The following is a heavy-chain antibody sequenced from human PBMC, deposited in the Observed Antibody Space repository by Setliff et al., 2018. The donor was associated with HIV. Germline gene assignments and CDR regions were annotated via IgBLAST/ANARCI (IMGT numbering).Heavy chain of an antibody. CDR1: GGSINSTSYN. CDR3: ARRGGAIGYDRTRRPSFNAFDI. V-gene: IGHV4-39*07. Sequence: SETLSLTCIVSGGSINSTSYNWGWVRQSPGKGLEWIGEINHSGSTNYNPSLKSRVTISVDTSKNQFSLKLSSVTAADTAVYYCARRGGAIGYDRTRRPSFNAFDIWG. J-gene: IGHJ3*02. D-gene: IGHD3-22*01. CDR2: INHSGST.